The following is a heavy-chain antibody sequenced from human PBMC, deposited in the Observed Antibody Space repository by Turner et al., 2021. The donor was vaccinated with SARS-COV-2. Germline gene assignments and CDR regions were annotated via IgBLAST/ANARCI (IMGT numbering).Heavy chain of an antibody. Sequence: QVQLVESGGGVVQPGRSLRLSCSASGFTFSGYAMPWVRQAPGKGLEWVAVISFDGTNKFYADSVKGRFTISRDNSKNTLYLQMNSLRTEDTAVYYCATNSPTNAFDIWGQGTMVTVSS. J-gene: IGHJ3*02. V-gene: IGHV3-30*03. CDR1: GFTFSGYA. D-gene: IGHD1-1*01. CDR2: ISFDGTNK. CDR3: ATNSPTNAFDI.